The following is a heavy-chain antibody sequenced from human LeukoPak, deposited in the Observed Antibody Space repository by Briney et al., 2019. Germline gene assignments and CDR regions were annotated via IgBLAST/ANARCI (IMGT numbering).Heavy chain of an antibody. D-gene: IGHD3-16*01. J-gene: IGHJ4*02. CDR1: GYSFSHYG. Sequence: ASVKVSCKTSGYSFSHYGISWWRQAPGQGLEWVGWISAFNYIIEYAQKFQGRVTMTQDTATSTAYMELRSLTSDDTAVFYCTRGSSISAQGDTWGQGTLVSVSS. CDR3: TRGSSISAQGDT. V-gene: IGHV1-18*01. CDR2: ISAFNYII.